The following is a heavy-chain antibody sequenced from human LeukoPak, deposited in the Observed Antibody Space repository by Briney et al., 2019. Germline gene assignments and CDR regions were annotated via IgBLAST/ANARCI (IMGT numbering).Heavy chain of an antibody. V-gene: IGHV3-74*01. Sequence: GGSLRLSCAASGFNISNYWMHWVRQAPGEGLLWVARIKTDGTYTTHADSVKGRFTISRDNAKNTVYLQMNSLRAEDTAVYYCAREYPGGFYYYYYYMDVWGKGTTVTVSS. CDR1: GFNISNYW. D-gene: IGHD2-8*02. J-gene: IGHJ6*03. CDR3: AREYPGGFYYYYYYMDV. CDR2: IKTDGTYT.